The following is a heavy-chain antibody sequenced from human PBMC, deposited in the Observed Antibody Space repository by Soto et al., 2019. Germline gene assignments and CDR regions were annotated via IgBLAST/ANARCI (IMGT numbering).Heavy chain of an antibody. D-gene: IGHD7-27*01. V-gene: IGHV4-30-4*01. CDR1: GDSISNLDYF. J-gene: IGHJ5*01. CDR3: ARGRYCLTGRCFPNWFDS. Sequence: PSETLSLTSSVSGDSISNLDYFWAWIRQPPGQALEYIGYIYKSATTYYNPSFESRVAISVDTSKSQFPLHVTSVTAADTAVYFCARGRYCLTGRCFPNWFDSWGQGELVTVSS. CDR2: IYKSATT.